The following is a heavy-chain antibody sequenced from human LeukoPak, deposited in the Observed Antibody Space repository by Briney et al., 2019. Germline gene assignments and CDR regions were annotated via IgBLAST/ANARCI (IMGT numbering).Heavy chain of an antibody. CDR2: IRSDGSNI. V-gene: IGHV3-30*02. Sequence: PGGSLRLSCAASGCTFNSYGMHWVRQAPGRGPEWVAFIRSDGSNIYYADSLKGRFTISRDNSKNTMFLQMNSLRSEDTAVYYCAKDTRLRFVDWGQGTLVTVSS. J-gene: IGHJ4*02. CDR1: GCTFNSYG. D-gene: IGHD3-10*01. CDR3: AKDTRLRFVD.